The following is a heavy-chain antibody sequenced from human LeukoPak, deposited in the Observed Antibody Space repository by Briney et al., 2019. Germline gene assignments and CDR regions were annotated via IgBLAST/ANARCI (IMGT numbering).Heavy chain of an antibody. CDR3: AGGTPVAADY. V-gene: IGHV3-74*01. CDR1: GFTFSIYA. J-gene: IGHJ4*02. Sequence: GGSLRLSCAASGFTFSIYAMSWVRQAPGKGLVWVSRITSDGRSTSYADSVKGRFTISRDNAKNTLYLQMNSLRAEDTALYYCAGGTPVAADYWGQGTLVTVSS. D-gene: IGHD6-19*01. CDR2: ITSDGRST.